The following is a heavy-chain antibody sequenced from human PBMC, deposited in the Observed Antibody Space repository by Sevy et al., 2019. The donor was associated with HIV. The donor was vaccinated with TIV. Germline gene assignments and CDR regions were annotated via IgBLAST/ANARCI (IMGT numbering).Heavy chain of an antibody. D-gene: IGHD5-12*01. CDR3: TASRGYDFIINH. CDR1: GFTFGDYG. J-gene: IGHJ5*02. Sequence: GESLKISCVASGFTFGDYGMSWYRQAPGKGLEWVSFIRSKTYGETAQYVASVGGRFTISRDDSKGIAYLQMNSLKAEDTAVYFCTASRGYDFIINHWGQGTLVTVSS. V-gene: IGHV3-49*03. CDR2: IRSKTYGETA.